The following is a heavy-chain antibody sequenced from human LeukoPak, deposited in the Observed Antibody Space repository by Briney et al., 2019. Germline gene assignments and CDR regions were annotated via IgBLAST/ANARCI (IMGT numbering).Heavy chain of an antibody. D-gene: IGHD3-16*02. CDR2: TYYRSKWFN. V-gene: IGHV6-1*01. Sequence: SQTLSLTCAISGESVSSNNAAWTWIRQSPSRGLEWLGRTYYRSKWFNDYAVSVKSRITINPDTSKNQFFLQLNSVTPEGTAVYYCAREYLGGYLIYWGQGTLVTVSS. J-gene: IGHJ4*02. CDR1: GESVSSNNAA. CDR3: AREYLGGYLIY.